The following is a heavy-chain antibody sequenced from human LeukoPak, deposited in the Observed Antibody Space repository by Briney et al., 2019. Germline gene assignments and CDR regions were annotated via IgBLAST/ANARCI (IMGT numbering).Heavy chain of an antibody. V-gene: IGHV4-30-4*08. J-gene: IGHJ3*02. CDR3: AREIAVAGSAFDI. CDR2: IYFSGNT. D-gene: IGHD6-19*01. CDR1: GRSLDSGNFY. Sequence: SQTLSLTCTVSGRSLDSGNFYWSWIRQPPGKGLEWIGYIYFSGNTYYNPSLKSRVTISLDMSKNQFSLKLSSVTAADTAVYYCAREIAVAGSAFDIWGQGTMVAVSS.